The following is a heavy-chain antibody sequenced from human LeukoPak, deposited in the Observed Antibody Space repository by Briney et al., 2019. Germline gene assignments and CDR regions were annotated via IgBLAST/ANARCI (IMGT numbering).Heavy chain of an antibody. CDR3: ARTRYCSSTSCPYFDY. CDR1: GFTFSSYS. Sequence: PGGSLRLSCAASGFTFSSYSMNWARQAPGKGLEWVSSISSSSRYIYYADSVKGRFTISRDNAKNSLYLQMNSLRAEDTAVYYCARTRYCSSTSCPYFDYWGQGTLVTVSS. D-gene: IGHD2-2*01. CDR2: ISSSSRYI. V-gene: IGHV3-21*01. J-gene: IGHJ4*02.